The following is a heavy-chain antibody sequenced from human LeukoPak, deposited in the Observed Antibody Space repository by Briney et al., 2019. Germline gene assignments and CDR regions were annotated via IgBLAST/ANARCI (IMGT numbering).Heavy chain of an antibody. D-gene: IGHD2-15*01. Sequence: AETLSLTCAVYGVSFSGYYWSWIRQPPGKGLEWVGEINHSGSTNYNASLKRRGTISVDASKNQFSLKLISGTAADKAVYYCARGRPQPEVVVGATGTFDIWGQGTMVSVSS. CDR3: ARGRPQPEVVVGATGTFDI. V-gene: IGHV4-34*01. CDR1: GVSFSGYY. J-gene: IGHJ3*02. CDR2: INHSGST.